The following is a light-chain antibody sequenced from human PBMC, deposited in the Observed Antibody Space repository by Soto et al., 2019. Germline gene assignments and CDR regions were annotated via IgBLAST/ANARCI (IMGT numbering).Light chain of an antibody. J-gene: IGLJ2*01. CDR1: MRDIGRYNL. CDR2: EVR. V-gene: IGLV2-14*03. CDR3: SSFTFNGNLV. Sequence: QSALTQPDSVSGSPGQSITISCAGTMRDIGRYNLVSWYQQHPGKAPRLIFYEVRQRPSGIPVRFSASKSGNTASLTISGLQAEDEAHYFCSSFTFNGNLVFGGGTKLTVL.